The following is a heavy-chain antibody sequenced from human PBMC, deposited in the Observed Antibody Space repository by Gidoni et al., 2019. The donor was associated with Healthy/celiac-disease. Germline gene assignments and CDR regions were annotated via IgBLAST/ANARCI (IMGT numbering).Heavy chain of an antibody. Sequence: EVQLVQSGAEVKKPGESLRISCKGSGYSFTSYWISWVRQMPGKGLEWMGRIDPSDSYTNYSPSFQGHVTISADKSISTAYLQWSSLKASDTAMYYCARLVAALYDSSYTGQDYWGQGTLVTVSS. CDR2: IDPSDSYT. CDR1: GYSFTSYW. V-gene: IGHV5-10-1*03. J-gene: IGHJ4*02. D-gene: IGHD3-22*01. CDR3: ARLVAALYDSSYTGQDY.